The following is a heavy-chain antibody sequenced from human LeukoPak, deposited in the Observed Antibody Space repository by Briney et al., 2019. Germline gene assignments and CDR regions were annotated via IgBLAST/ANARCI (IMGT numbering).Heavy chain of an antibody. CDR2: VDDSGST. CDR3: ARRPADGSGSYYKNYFDC. D-gene: IGHD3-10*01. CDR1: GGSISSGGYY. J-gene: IGHJ4*02. Sequence: SETLSLTCTVSGGSISSGGYYWSWIRLHPGEGLEWIGYVDDSGSTYHNPSLKSRVTMSVDTSKNQFSLRLSSVTAADTAVYYCARRPADGSGSYYKNYFDCWGQGALVTVSS. V-gene: IGHV4-31*03.